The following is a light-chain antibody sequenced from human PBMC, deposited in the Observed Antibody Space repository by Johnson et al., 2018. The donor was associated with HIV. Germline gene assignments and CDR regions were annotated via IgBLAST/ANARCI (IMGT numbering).Light chain of an antibody. V-gene: IGLV1-51*02. J-gene: IGLJ1*01. CDR2: END. Sequence: QSVLTQPPSVSAAPGQKVTISCSGSNSNIGNNYVSWYQQLPGAAPKLLIYENDKRPSGIPDRFSGSKSGTSAALGITGLQTGDEADYYCATWDRSRTIVGVFGTGTKVTVL. CDR3: ATWDRSRTIVGV. CDR1: NSNIGNNY.